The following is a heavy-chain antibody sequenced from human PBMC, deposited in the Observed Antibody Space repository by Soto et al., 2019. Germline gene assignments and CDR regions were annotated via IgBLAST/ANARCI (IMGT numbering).Heavy chain of an antibody. V-gene: IGHV3-33*01. CDR3: AREGYGGVAPFDW. Sequence: QVKLVESGGGVVQPGRSLRLSCAASGFTFRSHGMHWVRQAPGKGLEWVAVIWYDGSHQYYGDSVKGRFTISRDNSKNTLSLQMNSLRAEDTAIYYCAREGYGGVAPFDWWGQGTLVTVSS. J-gene: IGHJ4*02. CDR2: IWYDGSHQ. CDR1: GFTFRSHG. D-gene: IGHD4-17*01.